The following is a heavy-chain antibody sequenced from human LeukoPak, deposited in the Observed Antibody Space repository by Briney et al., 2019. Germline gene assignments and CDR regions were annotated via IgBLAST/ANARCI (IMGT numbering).Heavy chain of an antibody. V-gene: IGHV3-33*01. CDR1: GFTFSTYG. Sequence: GRSLRLSCGASGFTFSTYGMHWVRQVPGKGLEWVAVIWYDGSNKNYRDSVKGRFTISRDNAKNTLYLQMNSLRAEDTAAYYCARNLVGAREYYFDYWGQGTLVTVSS. D-gene: IGHD1-26*01. CDR3: ARNLVGAREYYFDY. J-gene: IGHJ4*02. CDR2: IWYDGSNK.